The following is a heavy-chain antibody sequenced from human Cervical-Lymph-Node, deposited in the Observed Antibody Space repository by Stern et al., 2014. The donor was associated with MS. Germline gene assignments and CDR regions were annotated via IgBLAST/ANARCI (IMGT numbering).Heavy chain of an antibody. CDR3: ARDHSSDWPPGNWFDP. J-gene: IGHJ5*02. CDR2: IYHSGST. CDR1: GGSVSSGSFY. D-gene: IGHD6-25*01. Sequence: QVQLQESGPGLVKPSETLSLTCTFSGGSVSSGSFYWSWIRQPPGKGLEWIGSIYHSGSTNYNPSLKSRLNLSMDLSTNQFAPTLSSVTAADTAGYYCARDHSSDWPPGNWFDPWGQGTLVTVSS. V-gene: IGHV4-61*01.